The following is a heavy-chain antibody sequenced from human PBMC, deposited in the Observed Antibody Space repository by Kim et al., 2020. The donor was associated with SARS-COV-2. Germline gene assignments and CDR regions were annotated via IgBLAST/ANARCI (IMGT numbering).Heavy chain of an antibody. Sequence: SETLSLTCAVYGGSFSGYYWSWIRQPPGKGLEWIGEINHSGSTNYNPSLKSRVTISVDTSKNQFSLKLSSVTAADTAVYYCARIRNLIQLWSAAGRSLYGMDVWGQGTTVTVSS. CDR2: INHSGST. CDR1: GGSFSGYY. D-gene: IGHD5-18*01. CDR3: ARIRNLIQLWSAAGRSLYGMDV. J-gene: IGHJ6*02. V-gene: IGHV4-34*01.